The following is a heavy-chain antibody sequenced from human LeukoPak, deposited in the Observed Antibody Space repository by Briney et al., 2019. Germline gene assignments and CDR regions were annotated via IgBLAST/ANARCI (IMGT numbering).Heavy chain of an antibody. V-gene: IGHV5-51*01. CDR3: ARVVVVPAASGYAFDI. CDR2: IYPGDSDT. Sequence: GESLKISCKGSGYSFTSYWIGWVLQMTGKGLEWMGIIYPGDSDTRYSPSFQGQVTISADKSISTAYLQWSSLKASDTAMYYCARVVVVPAASGYAFDIWGQGTMVTVSS. D-gene: IGHD2-2*01. CDR1: GYSFTSYW. J-gene: IGHJ3*02.